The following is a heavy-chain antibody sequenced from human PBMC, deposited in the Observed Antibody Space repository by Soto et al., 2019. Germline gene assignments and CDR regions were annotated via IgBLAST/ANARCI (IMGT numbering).Heavy chain of an antibody. J-gene: IGHJ6*02. CDR3: ARGSYGLDV. CDR1: GYTFSSDY. CDR2: INPSGGGT. Sequence: GASVKVSCKASGYTFSSDYMYWVRQAPGQGLEWMGIINPSGGGTSCAQKFQGRVTMTRDTSTSTVYMELSSLRSEDTAVYFCARGSYGLDVWGQGTTVTVSS. V-gene: IGHV1-46*01.